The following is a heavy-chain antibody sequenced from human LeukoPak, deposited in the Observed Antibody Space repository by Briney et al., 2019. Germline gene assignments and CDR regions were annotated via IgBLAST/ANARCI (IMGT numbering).Heavy chain of an antibody. V-gene: IGHV3-23*01. J-gene: IGHJ5*02. CDR3: AKDLEDYDFWSGDR. D-gene: IGHD3-3*01. CDR2: ISGSGGST. Sequence: GGSLRLSCAASGFTFSSYAMSWVRQAPGKGLEGVSAISGSGGSTYYADSVKGRFTISRDNSKNTLYLQMNSLRAEDTAVYYCAKDLEDYDFWSGDRWGQGTLVTVSS. CDR1: GFTFSSYA.